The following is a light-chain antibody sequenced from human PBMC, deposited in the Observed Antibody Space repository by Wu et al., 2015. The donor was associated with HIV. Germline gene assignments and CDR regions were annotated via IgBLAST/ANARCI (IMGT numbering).Light chain of an antibody. Sequence: EIVMTQSPATLSVSPGGRVTLSCRASQIIATNLAWYQQKPGQPPRLLIYDASTRATGFPARFSGGGSGTEFTLTINTLQSGDVAVYYCQQYNDWPQTFGQRDQGGN. CDR2: DAS. V-gene: IGKV3-15*01. J-gene: IGKJ1*01. CDR3: QQYNDWPQT. CDR1: QIIATN.